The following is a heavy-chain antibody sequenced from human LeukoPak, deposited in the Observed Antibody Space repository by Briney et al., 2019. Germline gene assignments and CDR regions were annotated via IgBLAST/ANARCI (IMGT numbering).Heavy chain of an antibody. V-gene: IGHV1-8*02. J-gene: IGHJ4*02. CDR2: MNPNSGNT. D-gene: IGHD6-19*01. CDR1: GYTFTGYY. Sequence: ASVKVSCKASGYTFTGYYMHWVRQAPGQGLEWMGWMNPNSGNTGYAQKFQGRVTMTRNTSISTAYMELSSLRSEDTAVYYCARSDVAVAGPFDYWGQGTLVTVSS. CDR3: ARSDVAVAGPFDY.